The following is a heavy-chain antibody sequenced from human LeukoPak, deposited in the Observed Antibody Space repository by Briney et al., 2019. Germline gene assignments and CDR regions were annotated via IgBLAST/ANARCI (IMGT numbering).Heavy chain of an antibody. V-gene: IGHV4-59*08. CDR2: IYYSGST. CDR3: ARSRYGSIYYFDY. CDR1: GGSISSYY. D-gene: IGHD3-10*01. Sequence: SETLSLTCTVSGGSISSYYWSWIRQPPGKGLEWIGYIYYSGSTNYNPSLKSRVTISVDTSKNQFSLELTSVTAADTAVYYCARSRYGSIYYFDYWGQGTLDTVSS. J-gene: IGHJ4*02.